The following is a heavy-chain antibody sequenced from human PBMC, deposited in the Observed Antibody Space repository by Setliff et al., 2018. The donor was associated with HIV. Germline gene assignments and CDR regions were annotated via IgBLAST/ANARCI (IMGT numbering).Heavy chain of an antibody. V-gene: IGHV4-39*01. CDR1: GGSITSSSNY. CDR2: IYYSGSS. J-gene: IGHJ4*02. Sequence: SETLSLTCTVSGGSITSSSNYWGWIRQPPGKGLEWIGSIYYSGSSYYNPSLKSRVTISVDTSKNQFSLKLSSVTAPDTAVYYCARQIIDDFWSAYNYWGQGTLVTVSS. D-gene: IGHD3-3*01. CDR3: ARQIIDDFWSAYNY.